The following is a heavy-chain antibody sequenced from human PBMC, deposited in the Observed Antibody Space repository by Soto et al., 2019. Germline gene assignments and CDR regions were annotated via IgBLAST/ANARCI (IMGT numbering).Heavy chain of an antibody. CDR2: AYYSGST. CDR1: GGSISNYY. V-gene: IGHV4-59*04. D-gene: IGHD5-18*01. J-gene: IGHJ4*02. CDR3: ATESGSTYGYFDH. Sequence: PSETLSLTCSVSGGSISNYYWSWIRQSPGKGLEWIGYAYYSGSTGYNPSLKTRLSMSVDRSKNQLTLRLTSVTAADTAVYFCATESGSTYGYFDHWGQGTQVTVSS.